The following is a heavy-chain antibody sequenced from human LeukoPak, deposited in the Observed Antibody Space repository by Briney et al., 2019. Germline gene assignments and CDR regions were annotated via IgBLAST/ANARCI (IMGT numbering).Heavy chain of an antibody. V-gene: IGHV1-69*13. CDR2: IIPIFGTA. CDR1: GGTFSSYA. CDR3: AGGYSGYDPNY. Sequence: GATVKVSCKASGGTFSSYAISWVRQAPGQGLEWMGGIIPIFGTANYAQKFQGRVTITPDESTSTAYMELGSLRSEDTAVYYGAGGYSGYDPNYWGQGTLVTVSS. J-gene: IGHJ4*02. D-gene: IGHD5-12*01.